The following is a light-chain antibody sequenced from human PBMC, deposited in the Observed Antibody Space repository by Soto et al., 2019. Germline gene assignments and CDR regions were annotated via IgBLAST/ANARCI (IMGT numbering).Light chain of an antibody. CDR1: QSVSSSY. J-gene: IGKJ5*01. Sequence: EIVLTQSPGTLSLSPGERATLSCRASQSVSSSYLAWYQQKPGQAPRLLIYGVSSRATGIPDRFSGSGSGTHFTLTISRLEPEDFAVYYCQHYLNSPPFTFGQGTPLEIK. CDR2: GVS. V-gene: IGKV3-20*01. CDR3: QHYLNSPPFT.